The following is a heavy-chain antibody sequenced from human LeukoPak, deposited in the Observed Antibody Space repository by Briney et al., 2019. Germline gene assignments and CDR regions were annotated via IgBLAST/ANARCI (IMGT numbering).Heavy chain of an antibody. CDR2: IRGQDYGGTT. D-gene: IGHD1-1*01. CDR1: GFSFGDYA. V-gene: IGHV3-49*04. J-gene: IGHJ4*02. CDR3: VRGRIQPDY. Sequence: GGSLRLSCSASGFSFGDYAMTWVRQAPGKGLEWVGLIRGQDYGGTTDYAASAKGRFTISRDDSKSIAYLQMNSLKSEDTAVYYCVRGRIQPDYWGQGTLVTVSS.